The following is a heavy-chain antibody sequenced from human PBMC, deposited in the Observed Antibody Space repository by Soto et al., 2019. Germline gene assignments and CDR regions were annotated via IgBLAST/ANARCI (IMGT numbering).Heavy chain of an antibody. V-gene: IGHV1-46*01. CDR1: GYTFTSYY. D-gene: IGHD2-15*01. CDR2: INPSGGST. CDR3: ATSKIYFFQSGGSHHVPLGF. Sequence: VASVKVSCKASGYTFTSYYMHWVRQAPGQGLEWMGIINPSGGSTSYAQKFQGRVTMTRDTSTSTVYLKLSSVTAADTAVYYCATSKIYFFQSGGSHHVPLGFWGQGTLVTVSS. J-gene: IGHJ4*02.